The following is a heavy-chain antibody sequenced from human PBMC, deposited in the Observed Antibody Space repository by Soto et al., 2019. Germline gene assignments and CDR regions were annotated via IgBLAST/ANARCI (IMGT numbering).Heavy chain of an antibody. V-gene: IGHV3-21*01. CDR3: ARDRAVTKAWYYYGMDV. Sequence: GGSLRLSWAASGFTFSSYSMNWVRQAPGKGLEWVSSISSSSSYIYYADSVKGRFTISRDNAKNSLYLQMNSLRAEDTAVYYYARDRAVTKAWYYYGMDVWGQGTTVTVSS. CDR2: ISSSSSYI. J-gene: IGHJ6*02. CDR1: GFTFSSYS. D-gene: IGHD4-17*01.